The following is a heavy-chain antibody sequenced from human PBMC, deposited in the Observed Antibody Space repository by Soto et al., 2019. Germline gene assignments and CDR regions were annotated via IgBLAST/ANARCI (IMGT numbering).Heavy chain of an antibody. J-gene: IGHJ3*02. D-gene: IGHD4-17*01. V-gene: IGHV4-31*03. CDR2: IYYSGST. CDR1: GGSISSGGYY. Sequence: QVQLQESGPGLVKPSQTLSLTCTVSGGSISSGGYYWSWIRQHPGKGLEWIGYIYYSGSTYYTPSLKSRVTIAVDTSKNQFYLKLSSVTAADTAVYYCARDLATVTQLPNDAFDIWGQGTMVTVSS. CDR3: ARDLATVTQLPNDAFDI.